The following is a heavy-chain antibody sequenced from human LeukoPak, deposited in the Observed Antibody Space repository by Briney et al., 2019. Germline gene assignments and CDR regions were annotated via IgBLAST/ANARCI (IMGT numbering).Heavy chain of an antibody. CDR2: IKQDGSEK. CDR1: GFTFSSYW. V-gene: IGHV3-7*01. D-gene: IGHD2-8*01. J-gene: IGHJ6*02. Sequence: GESLRLSCAASGFTFSSYWMSWVRQTPGKGLEWVANIKQDGSEKYYVDSVKGRFTISRDNAKNSLYLQMNSLRAEDTAVYYCAIAEVVVLINYYYYGMDVWGQGTTVTVSS. CDR3: AIAEVVVLINYYYYGMDV.